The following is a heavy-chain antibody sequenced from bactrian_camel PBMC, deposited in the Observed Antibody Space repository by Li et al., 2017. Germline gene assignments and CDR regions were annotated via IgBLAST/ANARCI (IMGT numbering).Heavy chain of an antibody. V-gene: IGHV3S55*01. CDR3: AAEVLPYYRDGVTGYDYTY. D-gene: IGHD4*01. J-gene: IGHJ4*01. Sequence: QVQLVESGGGSVQAGGSLRLSCATSGFTFSSHYMAWFRQAPGEDREGVAHIDSDGKWYAESLKGRSTISTDDANNTLDLQMNSLKVEDTAIYYCAAEVLPYYRDGVTGYDYTYWGQGTQVTVS. CDR2: IDSDGK. CDR1: GFTFSSHY.